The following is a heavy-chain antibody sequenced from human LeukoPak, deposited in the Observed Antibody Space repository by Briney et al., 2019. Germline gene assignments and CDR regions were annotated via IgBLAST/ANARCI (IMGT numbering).Heavy chain of an antibody. CDR1: GGTFSRYG. CDR3: ARGLRFLEWTTNYYFYMDV. D-gene: IGHD3-3*01. CDR2: ITPIFGTA. V-gene: IGHV1-69*13. J-gene: IGHJ6*03. Sequence: GASVKVSCKASGGTFSRYGISWVRQAPGQGLEWMGGITPIFGTANYAQKFQGRVTITADESTTTAYMELSSLRSEDTAVYYCARGLRFLEWTTNYYFYMDVWGTGTTVTVSS.